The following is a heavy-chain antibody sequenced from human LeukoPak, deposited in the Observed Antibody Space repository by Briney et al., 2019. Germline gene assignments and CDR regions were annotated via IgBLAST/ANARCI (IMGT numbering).Heavy chain of an antibody. CDR1: GFTFSSYW. V-gene: IGHV3-7*01. Sequence: QTGGSLRLSCAASGFTFSSYWMSWVRQAPGKGLEWVANIKQDGSEKYYVDSVKGRFTISRDNAKNSLYLQMNSLRAEDTAVYYCARAGHSGSYWSRGDAFDIWGQGTMVTVSS. CDR3: ARAGHSGSYWSRGDAFDI. CDR2: IKQDGSEK. D-gene: IGHD1-26*01. J-gene: IGHJ3*02.